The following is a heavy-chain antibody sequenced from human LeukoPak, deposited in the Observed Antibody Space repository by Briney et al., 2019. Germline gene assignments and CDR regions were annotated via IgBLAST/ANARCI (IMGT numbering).Heavy chain of an antibody. V-gene: IGHV3-33*01. D-gene: IGHD1-26*01. Sequence: GRSLRLSCAASGFTFSSYGMHWVRQAPGKGLEWVAVIWYDGSNKYYADSVKGRFTISRDNSKDTLYLQMNSLRAEDTAVYYCARRGRSHSSSPSPHHFDYWGQGTLVTVSS. CDR1: GFTFSSYG. CDR3: ARRGRSHSSSPSPHHFDY. CDR2: IWYDGSNK. J-gene: IGHJ4*02.